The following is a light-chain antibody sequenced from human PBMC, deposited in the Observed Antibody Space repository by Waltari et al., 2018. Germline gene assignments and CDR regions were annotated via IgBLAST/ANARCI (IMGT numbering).Light chain of an antibody. CDR2: DAS. J-gene: IGKJ4*01. CDR1: QSVSSY. CDR3: QQRSNWPLT. V-gene: IGKV3-11*01. Sequence: EIVLTQSPATRSLSPGEIATLSCRASQSVSSYLAWYQQKPGQAPRLLIYDASNRATGIPAGFSGSGSGTDFTLTISSLEPEDFAVYYCQQRSNWPLTFGGGTKVEIK.